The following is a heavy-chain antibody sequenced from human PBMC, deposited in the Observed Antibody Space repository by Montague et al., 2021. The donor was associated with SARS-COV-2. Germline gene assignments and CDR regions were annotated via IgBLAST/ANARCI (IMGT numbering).Heavy chain of an antibody. CDR3: ARVRYYGSGTSLGMDV. Sequence: SETLSLTCAVYGGSFSGYYWNWIRQPPGKGLEWIGEINHSGSTNYNPSLRSRVTISVDTSKNQFSLKLSSVTAADTAVYYCARVRYYGSGTSLGMDVWGQGTPVTVSS. CDR2: INHSGST. J-gene: IGHJ6*02. CDR1: GGSFSGYY. V-gene: IGHV4-34*01. D-gene: IGHD3-10*01.